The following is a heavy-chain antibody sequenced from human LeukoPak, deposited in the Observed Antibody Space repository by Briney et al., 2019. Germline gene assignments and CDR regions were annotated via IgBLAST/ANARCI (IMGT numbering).Heavy chain of an antibody. CDR3: ARASSSGSYYWFDY. V-gene: IGHV3-30*04. D-gene: IGHD3-10*01. CDR1: GFTFSSYA. Sequence: GRSLRLSCAASGFTFSSYAMHWVRQAPGKGLEWVAVISYDGSNKYYADSVKGRFTISRDNSKNTLYLQMNSLRAEDTAVYYCARASSSGSYYWFDYWGQGTLVTVSS. CDR2: ISYDGSNK. J-gene: IGHJ4*02.